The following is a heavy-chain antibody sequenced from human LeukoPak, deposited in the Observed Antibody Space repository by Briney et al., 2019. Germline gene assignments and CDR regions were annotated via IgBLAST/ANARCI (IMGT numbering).Heavy chain of an antibody. CDR1: RFTFSNYW. J-gene: IGHJ4*02. V-gene: IGHV3-7*01. CDR3: AKYKGRAYDY. CDR2: ISGDGSVK. D-gene: IGHD1-1*01. Sequence: QPGGSLRLSCAASRFTFSNYWMSWVRQAPGKGLEWVAHISGDGSVKQNVDSVKGRFTISRDNAENSLFLQMHSLTAEDSAVYFCAKYKGRAYDYWGQGIQVTVSS.